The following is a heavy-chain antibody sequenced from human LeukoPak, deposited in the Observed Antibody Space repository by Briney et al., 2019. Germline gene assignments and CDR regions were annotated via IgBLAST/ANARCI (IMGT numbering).Heavy chain of an antibody. CDR2: MNPNTGNA. Sequence: ASVKVSCKASGYTFTSHDISRVRQATGQGPEWMGWMNPNTGNAGYGPKFQGRVTMTRNTSVSTAYMELRSLRSDDTAVYYCARGGGITIAYWGQGTLVTVSS. CDR3: ARGGGITIAY. CDR1: GYTFTSHD. D-gene: IGHD3-16*01. V-gene: IGHV1-8*01. J-gene: IGHJ4*02.